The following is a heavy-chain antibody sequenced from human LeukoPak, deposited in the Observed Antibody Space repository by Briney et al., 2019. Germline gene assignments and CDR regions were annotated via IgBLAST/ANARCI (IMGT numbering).Heavy chain of an antibody. V-gene: IGHV4-4*07. CDR1: GGSINSYY. Sequence: PSETLSLTCTVSGGSINSYYWSWIRQPAGKGLEWIGRIYTSGSTNYNSSLKSRVTMSVDTSKNQFSLKLSSVTAADTAMYYCARGHGDYLAVFDYWGQGTLVTVSS. CDR3: ARGHGDYLAVFDY. CDR2: IYTSGST. J-gene: IGHJ4*02. D-gene: IGHD4-17*01.